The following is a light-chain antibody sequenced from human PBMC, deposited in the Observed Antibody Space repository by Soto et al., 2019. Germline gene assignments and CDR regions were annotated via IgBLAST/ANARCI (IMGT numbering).Light chain of an antibody. J-gene: IGLJ2*01. CDR1: SSDIGVYNY. CDR3: CSYAGGSTPVI. Sequence: QSALTQPASVSGSPGQSITFSCTGTSSDIGVYNYVSWYQQHPGKAPKLMIYEDNKRPSGVSIRFSGSKSGNTASLTISGLQAEDEADYYCCSYAGGSTPVIFGGGTKLTVL. V-gene: IGLV2-23*01. CDR2: EDN.